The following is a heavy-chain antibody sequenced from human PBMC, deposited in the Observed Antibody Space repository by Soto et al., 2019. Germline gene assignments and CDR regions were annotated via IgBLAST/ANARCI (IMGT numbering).Heavy chain of an antibody. CDR2: IYYSGST. J-gene: IGHJ5*02. Sequence: SETLSLTCTVSGGSISSSSYYWGWIRQPPGKGLEWIEIIYYSGSTSYNPSLKSRVTLSVDTSKNQFSLKLSSVTAADTAVYYCARYCSYTDCPAGGGFDPWGQAILVTVSS. V-gene: IGHV4-39*01. CDR1: GGSISSSSYY. D-gene: IGHD2-15*01. CDR3: ARYCSYTDCPAGGGFDP.